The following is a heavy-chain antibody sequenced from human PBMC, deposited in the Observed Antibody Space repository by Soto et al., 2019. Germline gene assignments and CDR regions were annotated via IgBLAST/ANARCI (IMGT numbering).Heavy chain of an antibody. J-gene: IGHJ6*02. Sequence: ASVKVSCKASGYTFTSYDINWVRQATGQGLEWMGWMNPNSGNTGYAQKFQGRVTMTRNTSISTAYMELSSLRSEDTAAYYCARAVVVPAAIVYYYYGMDVWGQGTTVTVSS. D-gene: IGHD2-2*02. CDR3: ARAVVVPAAIVYYYYGMDV. V-gene: IGHV1-8*01. CDR2: MNPNSGNT. CDR1: GYTFTSYD.